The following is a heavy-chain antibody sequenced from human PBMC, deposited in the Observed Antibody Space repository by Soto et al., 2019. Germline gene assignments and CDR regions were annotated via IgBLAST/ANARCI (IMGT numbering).Heavy chain of an antibody. V-gene: IGHV3-7*03. J-gene: IGHJ3*02. CDR1: GFTFSSTW. CDR3: ATIEAVSFHI. Sequence: EGSLRLPCVASGFTFSSTWLSWDRQTPGKGLEWGGKMKQEGSETYYMDSVKGRFTISRDSAKNSLYLQMNTLRAEDTAVYYCATIEAVSFHIWGQGTMVTVSS. D-gene: IGHD5-12*01. CDR2: MKQEGSET.